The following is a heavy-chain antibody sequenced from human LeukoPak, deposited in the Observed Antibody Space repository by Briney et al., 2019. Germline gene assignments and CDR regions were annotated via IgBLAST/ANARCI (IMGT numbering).Heavy chain of an antibody. V-gene: IGHV3-21*01. J-gene: IGHJ4*02. Sequence: PGGSLRLAGAASGFTFSRYSMNWVRHAPGKWLEWVSSISSSSSYIYYADSVKGRFTISRDNAKNSRYLHMNSLRAEDTAFFFQAEDGIRYFDWTLWGQGTLVTVSS. D-gene: IGHD3-9*01. CDR3: AEDGIRYFDWTL. CDR2: ISSSSSYI. CDR1: GFTFSRYS.